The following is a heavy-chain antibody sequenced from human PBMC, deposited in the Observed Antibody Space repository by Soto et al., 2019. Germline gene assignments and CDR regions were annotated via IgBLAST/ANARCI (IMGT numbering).Heavy chain of an antibody. CDR1: GYSISFYR. Sequence: SVKLSCKAAGYSISFYRINCLRQAPEKGLEWMGWINPSDGNRNFAQKFEDRVTMTTATSTNTVFLELRSLKSDDTAIYYCARDRLRGYDSSGFYSWGQGTMVTVSS. V-gene: IGHV1-18*01. J-gene: IGHJ4*02. D-gene: IGHD3-22*01. CDR3: ARDRLRGYDSSGFYS. CDR2: INPSDGNR.